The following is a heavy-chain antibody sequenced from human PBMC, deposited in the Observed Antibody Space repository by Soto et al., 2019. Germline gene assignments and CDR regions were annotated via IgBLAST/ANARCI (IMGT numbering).Heavy chain of an antibody. CDR3: ARDPKTSGGQHWAFNYFDS. CDR2: ISYDGTNK. CDR1: GFSFSISP. V-gene: IGHV3-30-3*01. D-gene: IGHD7-27*01. Sequence: GGSLRLSCAASGFSFSISPMHWVRQAPGKGPEWVALISYDGTNKFYADSVKGRFTISRDNSKSTLYLQVDSLRPEDAAVYYCARDPKTSGGQHWAFNYFDSWRQGTLVTVSS. J-gene: IGHJ4*02.